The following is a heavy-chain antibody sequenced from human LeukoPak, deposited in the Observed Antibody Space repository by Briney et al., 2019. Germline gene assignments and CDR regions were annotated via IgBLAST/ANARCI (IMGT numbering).Heavy chain of an antibody. D-gene: IGHD5/OR15-5a*01. Sequence: GGSLRLSCTTSGFTFGNYDVSWFRQAPGKGLECISIIRREAFGGTIEYAASVKGRLTISRDDSKSTAYLQMNSLKTEDTAVYYCARGSTLTRGGFDYWGQGTLVTVSS. CDR3: ARGSTLTRGGFDY. V-gene: IGHV3-49*03. CDR2: IRREAFGGTI. CDR1: GFTFGNYD. J-gene: IGHJ4*02.